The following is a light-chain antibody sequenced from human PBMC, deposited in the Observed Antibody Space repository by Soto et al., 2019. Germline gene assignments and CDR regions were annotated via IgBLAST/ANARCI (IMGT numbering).Light chain of an antibody. CDR2: DAS. Sequence: EIMMTQSPATLSLSTGERATLSWRASQSVGKYLVWYQQKPGQAPRLLIYDASNRAPGIPARFSGSGSGTEFTLTISSLQSEDFAMYYCQQYGGSPGTFGQGTKVDIK. CDR1: QSVGKY. J-gene: IGKJ1*01. CDR3: QQYGGSPGT. V-gene: IGKV3D-15*01.